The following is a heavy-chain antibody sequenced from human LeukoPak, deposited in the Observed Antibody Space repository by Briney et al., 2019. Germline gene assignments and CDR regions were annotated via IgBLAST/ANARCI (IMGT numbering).Heavy chain of an antibody. D-gene: IGHD3-22*01. CDR3: ATNDRSGIPLSLGDY. Sequence: NASETLSLTCTVSGYSISSGYYWGWIRQPPGKGLEWIGSIYHSGSTYYNPSLKSRVTISVDTSKNQFSLKLSSVTAADTAVYYCATNDRSGIPLSLGDYWGQGTLVTVLS. CDR2: IYHSGST. V-gene: IGHV4-38-2*02. J-gene: IGHJ4*02. CDR1: GYSISSGYY.